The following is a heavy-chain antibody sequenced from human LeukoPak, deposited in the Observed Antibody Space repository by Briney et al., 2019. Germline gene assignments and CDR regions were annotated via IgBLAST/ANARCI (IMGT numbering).Heavy chain of an antibody. V-gene: IGHV3-48*04. Sequence: GGSLRLSCAASGFTFSSYSMNWVRQAPGKGLEWVSYISSSSSTIYYADSVKGRFTISRDNAKNSLYLQMNSLRAEDTAVNYCARDRVVPAAIGNYYYYYMDVWGKGTTVTVSS. CDR2: ISSSSSTI. D-gene: IGHD2-2*02. CDR1: GFTFSSYS. CDR3: ARDRVVPAAIGNYYYYYMDV. J-gene: IGHJ6*03.